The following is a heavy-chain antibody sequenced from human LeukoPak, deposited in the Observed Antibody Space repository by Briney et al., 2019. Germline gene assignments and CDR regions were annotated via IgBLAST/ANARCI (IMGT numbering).Heavy chain of an antibody. CDR1: GFTFSSVW. CDR2: ISSSTSTI. D-gene: IGHD5-24*01. J-gene: IGHJ4*02. V-gene: IGHV3-48*02. Sequence: GGSLRLSCAASGFTFSSVWMSWVRQAPGKGLEWVSYISSSTSTIYYADSVKGRFTISRDNAKNSLYLQMNSLRDEDTAVYYCARAGGDGYNPMWDYWGQGTLVTVSS. CDR3: ARAGGDGYNPMWDY.